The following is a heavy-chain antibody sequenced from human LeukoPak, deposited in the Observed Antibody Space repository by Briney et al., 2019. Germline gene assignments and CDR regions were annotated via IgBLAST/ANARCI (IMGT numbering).Heavy chain of an antibody. D-gene: IGHD6-19*01. V-gene: IGHV3-33*01. J-gene: IGHJ5*02. CDR3: ARDSSGWYSENNWFDP. Sequence: GGSLRLSCAASGFTFSSYGMHWVRQAPGKGLEWVAVIWYDGSNKYYADSVKGRFTISRDNPKNTLYLQMNSLRAEDTAVYYCARDSSGWYSENNWFDPWGQGTLVTVSS. CDR2: IWYDGSNK. CDR1: GFTFSSYG.